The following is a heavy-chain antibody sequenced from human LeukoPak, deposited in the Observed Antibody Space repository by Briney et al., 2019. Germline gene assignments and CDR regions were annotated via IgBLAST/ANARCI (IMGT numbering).Heavy chain of an antibody. CDR1: GGSISSYY. J-gene: IGHJ4*02. V-gene: IGHV4-39*01. Sequence: SETLSLTCTVSGGSISSYYWAWIRQPPGKGPEWIGSMYYNGNTYHNPSLKSRVTISVDTSKNQFSLKLSSVTAADTAVYYCARTQGYSYGYFDYWGQGTLVTVSS. D-gene: IGHD5-18*01. CDR2: MYYNGNT. CDR3: ARTQGYSYGYFDY.